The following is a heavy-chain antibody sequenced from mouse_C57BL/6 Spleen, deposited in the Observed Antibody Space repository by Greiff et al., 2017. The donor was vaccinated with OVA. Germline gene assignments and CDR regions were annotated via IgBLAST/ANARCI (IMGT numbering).Heavy chain of an antibody. CDR2: IYPGDGDT. J-gene: IGHJ4*01. CDR3: ARRDSNYAMDY. D-gene: IGHD2-5*01. V-gene: IGHV1-82*01. CDR1: GYAFSSSW. Sequence: QVQLQQSGPELVKPGASGKISCKASGYAFSSSWMNWVKPRPGKGLEWIGRIYPGDGDTNYNGKFKGKATLTAAKSSSTAYMQLSSMTPEYSAVYFCARRDSNYAMDYWGQGTSVTVSS.